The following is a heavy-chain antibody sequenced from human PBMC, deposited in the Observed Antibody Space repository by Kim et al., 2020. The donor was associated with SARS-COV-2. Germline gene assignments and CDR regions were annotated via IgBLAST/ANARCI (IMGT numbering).Heavy chain of an antibody. D-gene: IGHD7-27*01. CDR3: ARDWADNSFDS. V-gene: IGHV1-2*02. J-gene: IGHJ4*02. CDR1: GYTFTDYH. CDR2: INADSGGT. Sequence: ASVKVSCKASGYTFTDYHIHWVRQAPGKGLEWMGCINADSGGTHYAQKFRGRVTMTTDTSINTAHMELTGLRSDDTAVFYCARDWADNSFDSWGQGTLVTVSS.